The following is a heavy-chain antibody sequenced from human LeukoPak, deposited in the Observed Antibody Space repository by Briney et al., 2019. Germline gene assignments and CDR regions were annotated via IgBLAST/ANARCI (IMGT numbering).Heavy chain of an antibody. CDR1: GGTFSSFA. D-gene: IGHD2-21*02. CDR3: AIRSDGAYCGGDCFYLDY. V-gene: IGHV1-69*04. J-gene: IGHJ4*02. Sequence: GASVKVSCKTSGGTFSSFALSWVRLAPGQGLEWMGRIIPIFNIEEYAQRFQGRVTITADTSTSTVYMELSSLRSEDTAIYYCAIRSDGAYCGGDCFYLDYWGQGTLVTVSS. CDR2: IIPIFNIE.